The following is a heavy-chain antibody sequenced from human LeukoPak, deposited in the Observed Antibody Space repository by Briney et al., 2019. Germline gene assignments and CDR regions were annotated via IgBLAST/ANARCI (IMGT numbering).Heavy chain of an antibody. Sequence: GGSLRLSCAASGFTVSSNYMSWVRQAPGKGLEWVAVISYDGSNKYYADSVKGRFTISRDNSKNTLYLQMNSLRAEDTAVYYCVSSDYWGQGTLVTVSS. V-gene: IGHV3-30*03. J-gene: IGHJ4*02. CDR2: ISYDGSNK. CDR1: GFTVSSNY. CDR3: VSSDY.